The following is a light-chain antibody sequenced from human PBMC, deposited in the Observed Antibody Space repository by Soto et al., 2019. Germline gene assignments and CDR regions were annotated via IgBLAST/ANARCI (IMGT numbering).Light chain of an antibody. CDR1: SSNIGATYE. CDR2: GNN. V-gene: IGLV1-40*01. Sequence: QSVLTQPPSVSGAPGQRVTISCTGSSSNIGATYEVHWYQQLPGRAPKLLIYGNNNRPSGVPDRFSGSKSGTSGSLAITGLRAEDEADYYCQSYDTSLSGYVFGTGTKVTVL. CDR3: QSYDTSLSGYV. J-gene: IGLJ1*01.